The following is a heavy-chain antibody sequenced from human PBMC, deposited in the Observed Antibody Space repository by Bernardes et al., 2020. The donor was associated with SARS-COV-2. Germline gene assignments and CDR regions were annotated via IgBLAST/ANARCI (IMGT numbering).Heavy chain of an antibody. CDR2: ISGSGGST. J-gene: IGHJ6*02. V-gene: IGHV3-23*01. D-gene: IGHD3-10*01. CDR3: AKIMTMVRGVIIEYYYYYGMDV. Sequence: GGSLRLSCAASGFTFSSYAMSWVRQAPGKGLEWVSAISGSGGSTYYADSVKGRFTISRDNSKNTLYLQMNSLRAEDTAVYYCAKIMTMVRGVIIEYYYYYGMDVWGQGTTVTVSS. CDR1: GFTFSSYA.